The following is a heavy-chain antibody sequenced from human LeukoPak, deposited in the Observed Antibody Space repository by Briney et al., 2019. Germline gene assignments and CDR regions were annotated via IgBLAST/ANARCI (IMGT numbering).Heavy chain of an antibody. J-gene: IGHJ5*02. CDR2: INPNSGGT. V-gene: IGHV1-2*04. CDR1: GYTFTGYY. D-gene: IGHD5-24*01. Sequence: ASVKVSCKASGYTFTGYYMHWVRQAPGQGLEWMGWINPNSGGTNYAQKFQGWVTMSRDTSISTAYMELSRLRSDDTAVYYCARDQGQGWLQFGWFDPWGQGTLVTVSS. CDR3: ARDQGQGWLQFGWFDP.